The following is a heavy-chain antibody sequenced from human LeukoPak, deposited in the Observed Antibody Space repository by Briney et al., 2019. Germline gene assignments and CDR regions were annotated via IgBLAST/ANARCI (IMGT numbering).Heavy chain of an antibody. CDR2: INSNRGGT. V-gene: IGHV1-2*02. J-gene: IGHJ3*02. CDR1: GYTFTGYY. D-gene: IGHD3-3*01. Sequence: ASVKVSCKASGYTFTGYYIHWVRQAPGQGLEWMGWINSNRGGTNYAQKFQGRVTMTRDTSISTTYMELRSVRSDDTAVYYCARDHGDDAFDIWGPGTMVTVSS. CDR3: ARDHGDDAFDI.